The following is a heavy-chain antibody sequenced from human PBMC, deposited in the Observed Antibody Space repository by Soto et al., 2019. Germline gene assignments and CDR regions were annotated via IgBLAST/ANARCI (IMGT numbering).Heavy chain of an antibody. CDR2: FDPEDGET. D-gene: IGHD3-3*01. Sequence: GASVKVSCKVSGYTLTELSMHWVRQAPGKGLEWMGGFDPEDGETIYAQKFQGRVTMTEDTSTDTAYMELSSLRSEDTAVCYCARDASEPPWGSGYVRATYYYYYYGMDVWGQGTTVTGSS. J-gene: IGHJ6*02. CDR1: GYTLTELS. CDR3: ARDASEPPWGSGYVRATYYYYYYGMDV. V-gene: IGHV1-24*01.